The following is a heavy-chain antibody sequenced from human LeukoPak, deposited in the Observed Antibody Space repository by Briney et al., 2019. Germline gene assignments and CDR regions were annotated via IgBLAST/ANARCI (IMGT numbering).Heavy chain of an antibody. D-gene: IGHD3-22*01. V-gene: IGHV4-59*08. CDR2: IYYSGST. Sequence: TDTLSLTCTVSGGSISSYYWSWIRQPPGKGLEWIGYIYYSGSTNYNPSLKSRVTISVDTSKNQFSLKLSSVTAADTAVYYCARHLGSGYYPLFDYWGQGTLVTVSS. CDR1: GGSISSYY. J-gene: IGHJ4*02. CDR3: ARHLGSGYYPLFDY.